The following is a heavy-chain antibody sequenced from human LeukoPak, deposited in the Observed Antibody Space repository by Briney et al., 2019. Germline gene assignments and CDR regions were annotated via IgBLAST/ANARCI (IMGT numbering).Heavy chain of an antibody. CDR3: AKNRDYDWGPGEY. V-gene: IGHV3-23*01. CDR2: ISGSGGST. D-gene: IGHD3-16*01. J-gene: IGHJ4*02. Sequence: GSLRLSCAASGFTFSSYAMSWVRQAPGKGLEGVSAISGSGGSTYYADSVKGRFTISRDNSKNTLYRQMNRLGADDTAVYFCAKNRDYDWGPGEYWGQGTLVNVSS. CDR1: GFTFSSYA.